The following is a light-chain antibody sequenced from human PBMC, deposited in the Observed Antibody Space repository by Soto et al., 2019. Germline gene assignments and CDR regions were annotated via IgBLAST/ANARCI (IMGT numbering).Light chain of an antibody. CDR3: QQRSNWPGT. Sequence: EIVMTQSPATLSVSPVERSTLSLMASQSVSSDLAWYHQKPGQAPRLLIYGASTRATGIPARFSGSGSGTDFTLTISSLEPEDFAVYYCQQRSNWPGTFGPGTKVDI. CDR2: GAS. CDR1: QSVSSD. V-gene: IGKV3-11*01. J-gene: IGKJ3*01.